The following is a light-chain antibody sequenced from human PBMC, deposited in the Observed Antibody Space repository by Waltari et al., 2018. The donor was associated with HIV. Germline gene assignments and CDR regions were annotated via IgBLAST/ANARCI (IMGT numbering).Light chain of an antibody. CDR2: EVS. J-gene: IGLJ1*01. CDR1: NSDVGGYDY. CDR3: SSHAGSNNYV. V-gene: IGLV2-8*01. Sequence: QSALTQPPSVSGSPGQSVTISCSGTNSDVGGYDYVSWYQQHPGKAPKLMIYEVSKRPSGVPDRFSGSKSGNTASLTVSGLQAEDEADYYCSSHAGSNNYVFGTGTKVTVL.